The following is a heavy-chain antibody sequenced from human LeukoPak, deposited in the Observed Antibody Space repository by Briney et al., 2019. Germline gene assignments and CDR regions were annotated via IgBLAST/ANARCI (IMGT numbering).Heavy chain of an antibody. V-gene: IGHV4-39*07. CDR2: IYYSGST. CDR1: GGSISSSSYY. CDR3: ARVRRARGYYFDY. Sequence: SETLSLTCTVSGGSISSSSYYWGWIRQPPGKGLEWIGSIYYSGSTYYNPSLKSRVTISVDTSKNQFSLKLSSMTAADTAVYYCARVRRARGYYFDYWGQGTLVTVSS. D-gene: IGHD3-16*01. J-gene: IGHJ4*02.